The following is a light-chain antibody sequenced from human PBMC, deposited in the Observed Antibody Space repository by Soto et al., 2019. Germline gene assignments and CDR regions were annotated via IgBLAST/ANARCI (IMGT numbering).Light chain of an antibody. CDR1: RSNIGTYT. V-gene: IGLV1-44*01. CDR2: RND. J-gene: IGLJ2*01. Sequence: QSVLTQSPSASGTPGQRVTISCSGSRSNIGTYTVNWYQQLPGTAPTLLMYRNDQRPSGVPDRFSGSKSGTSASLAISGPQPEDEADYYCAAWDGSLRAVVFGGGTKLTVL. CDR3: AAWDGSLRAVV.